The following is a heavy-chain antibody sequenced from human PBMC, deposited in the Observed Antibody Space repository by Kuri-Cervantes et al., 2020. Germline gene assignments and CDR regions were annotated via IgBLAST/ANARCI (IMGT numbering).Heavy chain of an antibody. Sequence: SVKVSCKASGGTFSSYAISWVRQAPGQGLGWMGGIIPIFGTANYAQKFQGRVTITADKSTSTAYMELSSLRSEDTAVYYCARMRDYGRAFDIWGQGTMVTVSS. V-gene: IGHV1-69*06. CDR1: GGTFSSYA. CDR2: IIPIFGTA. CDR3: ARMRDYGRAFDI. J-gene: IGHJ3*02. D-gene: IGHD4-17*01.